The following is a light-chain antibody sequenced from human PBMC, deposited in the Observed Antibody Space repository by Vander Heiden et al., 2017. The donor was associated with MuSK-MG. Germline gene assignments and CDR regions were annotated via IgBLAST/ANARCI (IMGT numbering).Light chain of an antibody. CDR2: WAS. V-gene: IGKV4-1*01. J-gene: IGKJ3*01. CDR1: QNVEANSNNKTC. CDR3: QQYYALPLFT. Sequence: DIVMTQSPDSLAVSLGERATINCKSSQNVEANSNNKTCLARYQQKPGQPPKLLIYWASTRESGVPERFSGSGSGTDFTLTISSLQAEDVAVYYCQQYYALPLFTFGPGTKVEIK.